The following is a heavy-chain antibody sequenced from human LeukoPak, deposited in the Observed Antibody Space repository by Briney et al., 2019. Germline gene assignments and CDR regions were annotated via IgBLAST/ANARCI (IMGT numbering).Heavy chain of an antibody. CDR1: GYTFVDHY. D-gene: IGHD1-26*01. CDR2: INPNSGGT. CDR3: ARGRYSGSYYDAFDI. V-gene: IGHV1-2*02. J-gene: IGHJ3*02. Sequence: ASVKVSCKASGYTFVDHYMHWVRQAPGQGLEWMGWINPNSGGTNYAQKFQGRVTMTRDTSICTAYMELSRLRSDDTAVYYCARGRYSGSYYDAFDIWGQGTMVTVSS.